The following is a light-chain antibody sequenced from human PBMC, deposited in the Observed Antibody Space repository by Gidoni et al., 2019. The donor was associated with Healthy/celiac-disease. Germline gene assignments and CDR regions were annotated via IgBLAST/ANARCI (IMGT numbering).Light chain of an antibody. Sequence: EIVLTQSPGTLSLSPGERATLSCRASQSVSSSYLAWYQQKPGQAPRLLIYGASSRATGIPDRFRGSGSGTDFTLTISRLEPEDFAVDYCQQYGSSPWTFGQGTKVEIK. V-gene: IGKV3-20*01. J-gene: IGKJ1*01. CDR2: GAS. CDR3: QQYGSSPWT. CDR1: QSVSSSY.